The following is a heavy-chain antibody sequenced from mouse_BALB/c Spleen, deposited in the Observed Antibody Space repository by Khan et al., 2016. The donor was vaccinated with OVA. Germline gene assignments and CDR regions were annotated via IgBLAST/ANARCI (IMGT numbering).Heavy chain of an antibody. Sequence: QMQLEESGAELMKPGASVKISCKATGYTFSSYWIEWVKQRPGHGLEWIGEILPGSGRNNYNEKFKGKATFTADTSSNTAYMQLSNLTSDDSAVYYCARGNYCGSSSWIGYWGQGTLVTVSA. V-gene: IGHV1-9*01. J-gene: IGHJ3*01. CDR1: GYTFSSYW. CDR2: ILPGSGRN. D-gene: IGHD1-1*01. CDR3: ARGNYCGSSSWIGY.